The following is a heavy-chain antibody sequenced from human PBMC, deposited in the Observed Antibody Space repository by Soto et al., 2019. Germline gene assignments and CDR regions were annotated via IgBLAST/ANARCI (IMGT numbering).Heavy chain of an antibody. CDR1: GYTFTTYA. D-gene: IGHD6-13*01. V-gene: IGHV1-3*01. CDR2: INGGNGNT. CDR3: ARGPLAAADWFDP. Sequence: QVQLVQSGAEVKKPGASVKVSCKASGYTFTTYALHWVRQAPGQRLEWMGWINGGNGNTKYSQKFQGRVTITRDTSASTARMELSSLRSEDTAVYYCARGPLAAADWFDPWGQGTLVTVSS. J-gene: IGHJ5*02.